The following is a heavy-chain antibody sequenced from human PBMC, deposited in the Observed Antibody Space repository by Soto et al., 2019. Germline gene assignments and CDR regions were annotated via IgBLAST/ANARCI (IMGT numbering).Heavy chain of an antibody. D-gene: IGHD4-17*01. CDR3: ARVADYGEYQKNWFDP. V-gene: IGHV3-21*01. Sequence: GGSLRLSCAASGFTFSSYSINWVRQAPGKGLEWISCISASSTYIYYADSVKGLFTISRDNAKSSMYLQLNSLRAEDTAVYYCARVADYGEYQKNWFDPWGQGTLVTVSS. J-gene: IGHJ5*02. CDR2: ISASSTYI. CDR1: GFTFSSYS.